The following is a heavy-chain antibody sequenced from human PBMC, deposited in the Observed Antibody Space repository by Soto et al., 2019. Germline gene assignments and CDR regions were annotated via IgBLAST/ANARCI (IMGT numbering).Heavy chain of an antibody. Sequence: PVGSLRLSCAASGFTFSDYYMSWIRQAPVKVLEWVSYISNSGSTIYYADSAKVRFTISRDNAKNSLYLQMNSLKAEETAVYYCARTEYYKIGHDYWGPGTLVTVSS. CDR1: GFTFSDYY. J-gene: IGHJ4*02. V-gene: IGHV3-11*01. CDR3: ARTEYYKIGHDY. CDR2: ISNSGSTI. D-gene: IGHD3-10*01.